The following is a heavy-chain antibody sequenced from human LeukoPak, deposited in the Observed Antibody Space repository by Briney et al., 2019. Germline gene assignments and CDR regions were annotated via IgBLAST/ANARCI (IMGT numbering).Heavy chain of an antibody. D-gene: IGHD5-12*01. V-gene: IGHV3-66*01. J-gene: IGHJ4*02. CDR2: MYSEGGT. Sequence: GGSLRLSCAASGINVGSNYMNWVRQAPGRGLEWVSVMYSEGGTNYADSVKGRFTISRDYLKNTLYLQMDSLRVEDTAVYYCARGITEYSGYDYWGQGTLVTVSS. CDR3: ARGITEYSGYDY. CDR1: GINVGSNY.